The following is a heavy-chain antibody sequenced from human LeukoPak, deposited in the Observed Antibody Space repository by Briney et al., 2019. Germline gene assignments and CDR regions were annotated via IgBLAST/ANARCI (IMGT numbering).Heavy chain of an antibody. CDR2: INPNSGGT. CDR3: ARLETSLYYFDY. CDR1: GYTFTGYY. J-gene: IGHJ4*02. V-gene: IGHV1-2*02. Sequence: ASVKVSCKASGYTFTGYYMHWVRQDPGQGLEWMGWINPNSGGTNYAQKFQGRVTMTRDTSISTAYMELSRLRSDDTAVYYCARLETSLYYFDYWGQGTLVTVSS. D-gene: IGHD5-24*01.